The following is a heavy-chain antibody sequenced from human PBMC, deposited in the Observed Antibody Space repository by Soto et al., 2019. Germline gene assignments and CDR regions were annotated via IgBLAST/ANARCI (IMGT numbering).Heavy chain of an antibody. D-gene: IGHD2-15*01. CDR3: ARDLAGGSPDC. CDR1: GFTLSRYS. Sequence: EVQLVESGGGLVQPGGSPRLSCVASGFTLSRYSMNWVRQAPGKGLEWVSYISRSSSTIYYADSVKGRFSISRDNAENSLYQQMKSLRAEDTDVYYCARDLAGGSPDCWGQGTRVTVSS. V-gene: IGHV3-48*01. CDR2: ISRSSSTI. J-gene: IGHJ4*02.